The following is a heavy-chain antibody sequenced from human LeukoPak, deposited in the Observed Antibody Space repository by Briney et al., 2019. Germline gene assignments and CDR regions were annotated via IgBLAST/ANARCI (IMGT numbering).Heavy chain of an antibody. J-gene: IGHJ4*02. Sequence: SETLSLTCAVYGGSFSGYYWSWIRQPPGKGLEWIGEINHSGSTNYNPSLKSRVTISVDTSKNQFSLKLSSVTAADTAVYYCARVLGDNDYGESWGQGTLVTVSS. CDR2: INHSGST. CDR1: GGSFSGYY. V-gene: IGHV4-34*01. D-gene: IGHD4-17*01. CDR3: ARVLGDNDYGES.